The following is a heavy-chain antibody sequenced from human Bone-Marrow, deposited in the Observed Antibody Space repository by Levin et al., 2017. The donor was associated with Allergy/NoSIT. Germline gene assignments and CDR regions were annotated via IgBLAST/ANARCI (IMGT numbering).Heavy chain of an antibody. J-gene: IGHJ4*02. Sequence: PGESLKISCKASGYTFTTYAIHWVRQAPGQRLEWMGWSSAGNGNTKYSQQFQGRVTITRDTSASTAYMELSSLRSEDMAVYYCARDGRRGYGGYDVDYYFDYWGQGTLVTVSS. CDR3: ARDGRRGYGGYDVDYYFDY. CDR1: GYTFTTYA. D-gene: IGHD5-12*01. V-gene: IGHV1-3*02. CDR2: SSAGNGNT.